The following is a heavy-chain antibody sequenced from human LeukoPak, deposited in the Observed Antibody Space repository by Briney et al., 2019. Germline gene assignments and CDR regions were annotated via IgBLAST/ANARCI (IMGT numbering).Heavy chain of an antibody. Sequence: SQTLSLTCTVSGGSISSGGYYWSWIRQPPGKGLEWIGYIYYSGSTNYNPSLKSRVTISVDTSKNQFSLKLSSVTAADTAVYYCASLPRYSSPWGAFDIWGQGTMVTVSS. CDR3: ASLPRYSSPWGAFDI. CDR2: IYYSGST. J-gene: IGHJ3*02. CDR1: GGSISSGGYY. D-gene: IGHD6-13*01. V-gene: IGHV4-61*08.